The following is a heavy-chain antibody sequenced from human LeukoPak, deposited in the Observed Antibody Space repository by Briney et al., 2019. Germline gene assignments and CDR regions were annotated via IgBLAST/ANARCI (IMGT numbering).Heavy chain of an antibody. Sequence: GGSLRLSCAASGFTFSSFTMTWVRQAPGKGLEWVSSISSGSSYIYYADSVKGRFTISRDNAKNSLYLQMNSLRAEDTAVYYCARDLMIVVEWGQGTLVTVSS. CDR2: ISSGSSYI. V-gene: IGHV3-21*04. CDR3: ARDLMIVVE. CDR1: GFTFSSFT. J-gene: IGHJ4*02. D-gene: IGHD3-22*01.